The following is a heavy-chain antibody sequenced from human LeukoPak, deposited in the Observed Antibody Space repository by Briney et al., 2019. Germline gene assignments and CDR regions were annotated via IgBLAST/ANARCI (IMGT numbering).Heavy chain of an antibody. D-gene: IGHD3-22*01. CDR2: INPSGGST. V-gene: IGHV1-46*01. CDR1: GYTFTSYY. Sequence: ASVKVSCKASGYTFTSYYMHWVRQAPGQGLEWMGIINPSGGSTGYAQKFQGRVTMTRDMSTSTVYMELSSLRSEDTAVYYCARGAMIVASCMDVWGKGTTVTVSS. J-gene: IGHJ6*03. CDR3: ARGAMIVASCMDV.